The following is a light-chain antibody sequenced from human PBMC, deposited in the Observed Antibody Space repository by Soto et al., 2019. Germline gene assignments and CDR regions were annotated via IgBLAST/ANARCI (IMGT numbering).Light chain of an antibody. CDR3: QQYNSYSWT. V-gene: IGKV1-5*01. CDR1: QSISSW. Sequence: DMQMTQSPSPLSAPVVDRVTITCRASQSISSWLAWYQQKPGKAPKLLIYDASSLESGVPSRFSGSGSGTEFTLTISSLQPDDFATYYCQQYNSYSWTFGQGTKLDI. CDR2: DAS. J-gene: IGKJ1*01.